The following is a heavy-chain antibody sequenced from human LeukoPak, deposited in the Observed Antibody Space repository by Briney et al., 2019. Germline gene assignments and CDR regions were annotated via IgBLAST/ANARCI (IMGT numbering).Heavy chain of an antibody. CDR3: ARSQFGELLNGFDS. CDR1: GFIFSTYS. D-gene: IGHD3-10*01. V-gene: IGHV3-21*01. CDR2: ISSRSTYT. Sequence: GGSLRLSCAASGFIFSTYSMGWVRQAPGKGLEWVSSISSRSTYTYYADSVKGRFAISRDNAKNSLYLQMNSLRVEDTAVYYCARSQFGELLNGFDSWGQGTLVTVSS. J-gene: IGHJ4*02.